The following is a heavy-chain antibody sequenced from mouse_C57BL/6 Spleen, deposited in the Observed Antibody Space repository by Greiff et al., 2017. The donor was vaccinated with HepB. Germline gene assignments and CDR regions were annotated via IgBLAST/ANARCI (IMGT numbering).Heavy chain of an antibody. Sequence: EVQLQQSGPELVKPGASVKISCKASGYTFTDYYMNWVKQSHGKSLEWIGDINPNNGGTSYNQKFKGKATLTVDKSSSTAYMELRSLTSEDSAVYYCARWPSYYESLFAYWGQGTLVTVSA. J-gene: IGHJ3*01. V-gene: IGHV1-26*01. CDR3: ARWPSYYESLFAY. D-gene: IGHD1-1*01. CDR1: GYTFTDYY. CDR2: INPNNGGT.